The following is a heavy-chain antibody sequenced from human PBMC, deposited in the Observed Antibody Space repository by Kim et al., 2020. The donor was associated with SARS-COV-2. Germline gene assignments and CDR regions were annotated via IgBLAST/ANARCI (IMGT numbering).Heavy chain of an antibody. Sequence: SETLSLTCAVYGGSFSGYYWSWIRQPPGKGLEWIGEINHSGSTNYNPSLKSRVTISVDTSKNQFSLKLSSVTAADTAVYYCARGSGYSSGWFRGMDVWGQGTTVTVSS. CDR1: GGSFSGYY. J-gene: IGHJ6*02. V-gene: IGHV4-34*01. D-gene: IGHD6-19*01. CDR2: INHSGST. CDR3: ARGSGYSSGWFRGMDV.